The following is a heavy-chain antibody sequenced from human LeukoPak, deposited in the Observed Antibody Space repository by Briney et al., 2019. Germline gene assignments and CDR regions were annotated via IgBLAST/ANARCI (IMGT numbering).Heavy chain of an antibody. D-gene: IGHD2-15*01. V-gene: IGHV3-7*03. CDR1: GFTFSSYW. CDR2: IELDGSQK. J-gene: IGHJ5*02. Sequence: GGSLRLSCAASGFTFSSYWMSRVRQAPGKGLEWVANIELDGSQKYYVDSVRGRFTISRDNAKSSLYLQMISLRAEDTAVYYCARELGYCSGGKCSSLSPVFVPWGEGTLVTLSS. CDR3: ARELGYCSGGKCSSLSPVFVP.